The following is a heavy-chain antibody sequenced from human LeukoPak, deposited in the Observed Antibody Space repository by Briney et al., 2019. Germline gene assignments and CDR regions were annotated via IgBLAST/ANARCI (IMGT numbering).Heavy chain of an antibody. CDR3: ARRVMAYCGGDCYPDAFDI. J-gene: IGHJ3*02. V-gene: IGHV4-31*03. D-gene: IGHD2-21*02. Sequence: PPETLSLTCTVSGGSISSGGYYWSWIRQHPGKGLEWIGYIYYSGSTYYNPSLKSRVTISVDTSKNQFSLKLSSVTAADTAVYYCARRVMAYCGGDCYPDAFDIWGQGTMVTVSS. CDR2: IYYSGST. CDR1: GGSISSGGYY.